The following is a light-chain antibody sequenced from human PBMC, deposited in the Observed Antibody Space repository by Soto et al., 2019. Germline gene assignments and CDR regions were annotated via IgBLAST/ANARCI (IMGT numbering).Light chain of an antibody. J-gene: IGKJ1*01. V-gene: IGKV1-5*03. Sequence: IQMTQSPSTLSASVGTRVALTCRASQSSTNWLAWYQQKPGKAPKLLIYKASSLESGVPSRFSGSGSGTEFTLTISSLQPDDFATYYCQQYNSFWTFGQGTKVDI. CDR1: QSSTNW. CDR2: KAS. CDR3: QQYNSFWT.